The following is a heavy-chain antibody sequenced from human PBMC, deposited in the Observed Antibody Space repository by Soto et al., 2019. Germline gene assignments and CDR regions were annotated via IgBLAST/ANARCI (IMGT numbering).Heavy chain of an antibody. CDR1: GFNFSTYA. V-gene: IGHV3-30-3*01. J-gene: IGHJ4*02. CDR3: ARDREVTMRFFDY. D-gene: IGHD3-22*01. CDR2: ISYGGSDT. Sequence: QVQLVESGGGVVQPGRSLRLSCAVFGFNFSTYAMHWVRQAPGKGPEWVAVISYGGSDTYFADSVKGRFTISSDKSKNTLYLQMNSLRTEDTAVYYCARDREVTMRFFDYWGQGTLVTVSS.